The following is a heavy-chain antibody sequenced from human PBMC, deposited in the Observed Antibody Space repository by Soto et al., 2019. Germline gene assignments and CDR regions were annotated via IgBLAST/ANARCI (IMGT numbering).Heavy chain of an antibody. V-gene: IGHV1-18*01. D-gene: IGHD6-19*01. Sequence: QIYLVQSGAEVKKPGASVKVSCKASGYTFTSYGIIWVRQAPGQGLEWMGWINTKNGNTHYAQKLQGRDTMTTDTSTTTAYMELRSLRTDDTAVYFCARDQAPYSNGWYYWGQGTLVTVSS. J-gene: IGHJ4*02. CDR3: ARDQAPYSNGWYY. CDR2: INTKNGNT. CDR1: GYTFTSYG.